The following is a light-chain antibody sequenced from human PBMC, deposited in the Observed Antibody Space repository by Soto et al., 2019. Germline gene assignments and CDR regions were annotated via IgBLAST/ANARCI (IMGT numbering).Light chain of an antibody. V-gene: IGLV2-14*03. CDR3: SSYRSSSIPCV. CDR2: DVT. Sequence: QSALTQPASVSGSPGQSITISCTGTSSDVGGYNYVSWYQQYPGRAPKLMIYDVTYRPSGVSNRFSASKSGNTASLTISGLQAEDEADYYCSSYRSSSIPCVFGPGTKVTVL. CDR1: SSDVGGYNY. J-gene: IGLJ1*01.